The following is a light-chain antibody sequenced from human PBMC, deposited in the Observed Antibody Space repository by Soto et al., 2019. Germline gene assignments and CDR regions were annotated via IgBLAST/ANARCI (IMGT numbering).Light chain of an antibody. V-gene: IGKV3-11*01. CDR1: QSVSSY. CDR2: DAS. Sequence: EIVLTQSPATLSLSPGERATLSCRASQSVSSYLAWYQQKPGQAPRLLIYDASNRATGIPARFSGSGSGTDFTLTISSLEPEDFAVSYCQQRSNWLRTFGQGTKLEIK. CDR3: QQRSNWLRT. J-gene: IGKJ2*01.